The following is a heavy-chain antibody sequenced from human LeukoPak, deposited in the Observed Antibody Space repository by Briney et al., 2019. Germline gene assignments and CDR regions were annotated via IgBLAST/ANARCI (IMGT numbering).Heavy chain of an antibody. D-gene: IGHD5-12*01. J-gene: IGHJ4*02. V-gene: IGHV3-48*02. CDR2: ISSSSTTI. CDR3: ARGVDGIGGLDY. Sequence: PGGSLRLSCAASGFTFSTYSMNWVRQAPGKGLEWVSYISSSSTTIYYADSVRGRFTISRDNAKNSLYLQMDSLRDEDTAVCYCARGVDGIGGLDYWGQGTLVTVSS. CDR1: GFTFSTYS.